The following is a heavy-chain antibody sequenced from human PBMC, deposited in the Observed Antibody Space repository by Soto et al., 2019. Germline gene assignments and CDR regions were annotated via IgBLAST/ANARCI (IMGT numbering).Heavy chain of an antibody. D-gene: IGHD1-1*01. V-gene: IGHV3-30-3*01. Sequence: QVQLVESGGGVVQPGRSLRLSCAASGFTFSSYAMHWVRQAPGKGLEWVAVISYDGSNKYYADAVKGRFTISRDNSKNTLSMQMHSLRAEDTAVYYCARDRLRYNWNDFPYYNYGMDVWGQGTTVTVSS. J-gene: IGHJ6*02. CDR3: ARDRLRYNWNDFPYYNYGMDV. CDR1: GFTFSSYA. CDR2: ISYDGSNK.